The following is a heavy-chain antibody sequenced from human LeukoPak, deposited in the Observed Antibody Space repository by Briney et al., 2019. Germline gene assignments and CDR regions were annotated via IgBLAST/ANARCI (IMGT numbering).Heavy chain of an antibody. V-gene: IGHV3-11*01. J-gene: IGHJ4*02. D-gene: IGHD3-22*01. Sequence: GGSLRLSCAASGFTFSDYYMSWIRQAPGKGLEWVSYISSSGSTIYYADSVKGRFTISRDNAKNSLYLQMNSLRAEDTAVYYCARDQGYYYDSSGYYNSQDFDYWGQGTLVTVSS. CDR3: ARDQGYYYDSSGYYNSQDFDY. CDR2: ISSSGSTI. CDR1: GFTFSDYY.